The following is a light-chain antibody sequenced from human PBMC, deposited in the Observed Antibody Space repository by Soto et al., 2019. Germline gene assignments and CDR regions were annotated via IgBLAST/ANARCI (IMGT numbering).Light chain of an antibody. Sequence: DIQMTQSPSTLSASVGDRVTITCRASQSINSWLAWYRQKPGKAPKLLIYKASSLESGVPSRFSGSGSGTEFSRTISSLQPDDSATYYCQQYNSYSKTFGQGTKVEIK. V-gene: IGKV1-5*03. CDR1: QSINSW. CDR3: QQYNSYSKT. J-gene: IGKJ1*01. CDR2: KAS.